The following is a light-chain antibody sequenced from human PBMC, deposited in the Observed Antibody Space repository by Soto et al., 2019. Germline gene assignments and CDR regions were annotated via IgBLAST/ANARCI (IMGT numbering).Light chain of an antibody. CDR1: QSVSNY. CDR3: QQYGSYI. CDR2: DAS. V-gene: IGKV3-20*01. J-gene: IGKJ4*01. Sequence: IVLTQSPATLSLSPGERATLSCRASQSVSNYIVWYQQKPGQAPRLLIYDASSRATGIPDRFSGSGSGTDCTLTISRLEPEEFAVYYCQQYGSYIFGGGTKVEIK.